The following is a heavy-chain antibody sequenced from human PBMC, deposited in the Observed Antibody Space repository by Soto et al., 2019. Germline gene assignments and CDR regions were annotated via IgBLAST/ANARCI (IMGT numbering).Heavy chain of an antibody. J-gene: IGHJ5*02. Sequence: XETLSLTCAVYGWSFSGYYWSWIRQPPGKGLEWIGEINHSGSTKYNPSLKSRVTISVDTSKNQFSLKLSSVTAADTAVYYCARGKRISSWFDHWGQGALVTVSS. CDR3: ARGKRISSWFDH. CDR2: INHSGST. V-gene: IGHV4-34*01. CDR1: GWSFSGYY.